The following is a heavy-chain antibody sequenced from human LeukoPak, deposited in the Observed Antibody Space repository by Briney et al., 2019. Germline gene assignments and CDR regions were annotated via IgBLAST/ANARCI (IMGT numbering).Heavy chain of an antibody. D-gene: IGHD6-19*01. V-gene: IGHV3-33*05. CDR2: ILNDGSSK. J-gene: IGHJ4*02. Sequence: GRSLRLSCAVSGFTFSRYGMHWVRQAPGKGLEWVGVILNDGSSKYYADSVKGRFTISRDNSKNTLYLQMNSLRAEDTAVYYCARDKGRGWPFDYWGQGTLVAVSS. CDR3: ARDKGRGWPFDY. CDR1: GFTFSRYG.